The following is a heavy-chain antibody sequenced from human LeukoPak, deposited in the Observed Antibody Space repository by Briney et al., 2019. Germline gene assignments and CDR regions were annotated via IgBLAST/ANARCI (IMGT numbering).Heavy chain of an antibody. D-gene: IGHD6-13*01. CDR3: ARVNLRAAATGPWTFDI. CDR2: VWFDGTYK. CDR1: GFTFSDYG. J-gene: IGHJ3*02. Sequence: QSGGSLRLSCEASGFTFSDYGMHWVRQSPDKGLEWVAVVWFDGTYKNSVDSVKGRFTISRDNSKSALFLQMNSLRVEDTGIYYCARVNLRAAATGPWTFDIWGQGTMVTVSS. V-gene: IGHV3-33*01.